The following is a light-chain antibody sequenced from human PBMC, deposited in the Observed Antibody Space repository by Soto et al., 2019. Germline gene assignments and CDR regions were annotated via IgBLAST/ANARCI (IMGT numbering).Light chain of an antibody. CDR2: RAS. J-gene: IGKJ2*01. Sequence: EIVMTQSPATLSVSPGGRATLSCRASQSVSSYLAWYQQRRGQPPRLLIYRASTRATGIPDRFSGSGSGTEFSLTISSLPSEDFAVYYCQQYNSWPPKYTFGQGTKLEI. CDR3: QQYNSWPPKYT. CDR1: QSVSSY. V-gene: IGKV3-15*01.